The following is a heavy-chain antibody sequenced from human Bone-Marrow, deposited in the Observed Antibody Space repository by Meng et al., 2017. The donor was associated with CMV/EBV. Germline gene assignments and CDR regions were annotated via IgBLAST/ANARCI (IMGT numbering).Heavy chain of an antibody. CDR3: ARGWDDSSDDYYYGMDV. CDR2: ISSSSSYI. J-gene: IGHJ6*02. Sequence: GESLKISCAASGFTFSSYSMNWVRQAPGKGLEWVSSISSSSSYIYYADSVKGRFTISRDNAKNSLYLQMNSLRAKDTAVYYCARGWDDSSDDYYYGMDVGGQGTTVTVSS. CDR1: GFTFSSYS. V-gene: IGHV3-21*01. D-gene: IGHD3-22*01.